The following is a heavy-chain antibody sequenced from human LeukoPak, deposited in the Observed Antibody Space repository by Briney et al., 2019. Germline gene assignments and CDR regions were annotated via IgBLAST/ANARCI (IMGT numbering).Heavy chain of an antibody. CDR1: GYTFTSYG. J-gene: IGHJ6*02. CDR3: ARDGDGDYEDSCYYYGMDV. Sequence: GASVKVSCKASGYTFTSYGISWVRQAPGQGLEWMGWISAYNGSTNYAQKLQGRVTMTTDTSTSTAYMELRSLRSDDTAVYYCARDGDGDYEDSCYYYGMDVWGQGTTVTVSS. CDR2: ISAYNGST. D-gene: IGHD4-17*01. V-gene: IGHV1-18*01.